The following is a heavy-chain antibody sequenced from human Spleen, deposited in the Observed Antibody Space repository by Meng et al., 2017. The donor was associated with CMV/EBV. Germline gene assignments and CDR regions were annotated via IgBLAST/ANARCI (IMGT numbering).Heavy chain of an antibody. CDR1: GSNFLRYG. Sequence: GSNFLRYGIPWVRQAPGEGLEWIGWISAHNDNTIYAQKFQDRVTLTADTPTSTAFMELRSLKSDDTAVYYCARDLVVRSAIWHFDLWGRGTLVTVSS. D-gene: IGHD2-15*01. CDR3: ARDLVVRSAIWHFDL. V-gene: IGHV1-18*01. J-gene: IGHJ2*01. CDR2: ISAHNDNT.